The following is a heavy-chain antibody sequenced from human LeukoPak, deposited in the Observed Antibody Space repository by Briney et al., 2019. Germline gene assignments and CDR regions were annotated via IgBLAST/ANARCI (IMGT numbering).Heavy chain of an antibody. V-gene: IGHV3-48*03. CDR2: ISSSGSGRTT. CDR3: AKDRILRYSLSLGPTPDFDY. Sequence: PGGSLRLSCAASGFTFSSYEMNWVRQAPGKGLEWVSYISSSGSGRTTYYADSVKGRFTISRDNSKNTLYLQMNSLRAEDTAVYYCAKDRILRYSLSLGPTPDFDYWGQGTLVTVSS. CDR1: GFTFSSYE. J-gene: IGHJ4*02. D-gene: IGHD3-9*01.